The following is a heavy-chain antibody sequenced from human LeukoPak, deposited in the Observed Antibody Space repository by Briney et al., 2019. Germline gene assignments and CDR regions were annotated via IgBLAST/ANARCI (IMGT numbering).Heavy chain of an antibody. V-gene: IGHV1-2*02. J-gene: IGHJ4*02. D-gene: IGHD2-2*01. CDR3: ARGVLRSTSRRYYYFDY. CDR2: INPNSGGT. CDR1: GYTFTGYY. Sequence: ASVTVSCKASGYTFTGYYIHWVRQAPGQGLDWIGWINPNSGGTNYAQKFQGRVTMNRHTSISTAYMELSRLRSDHTAVYYCARGVLRSTSRRYYYFDYWGQGTLVTVSS.